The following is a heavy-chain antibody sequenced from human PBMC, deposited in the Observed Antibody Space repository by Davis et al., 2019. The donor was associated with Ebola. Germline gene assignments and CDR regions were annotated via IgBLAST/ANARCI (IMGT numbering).Heavy chain of an antibody. V-gene: IGHV4-61*05. J-gene: IGHJ4*02. D-gene: IGHD5-18*01. CDR3: ARVASYGDYFDY. CDR2: IYYSGST. CDR1: GGSISSSSYY. Sequence: SETLSLTCTVSGGSISSSSYYWSWIRQPPGKGLEWIGYIYYSGSTNYNPSLKSRVTISGDTSRNQFSLKLSSVTAADTAVYYCARVASYGDYFDYWGLGTLVTVSS.